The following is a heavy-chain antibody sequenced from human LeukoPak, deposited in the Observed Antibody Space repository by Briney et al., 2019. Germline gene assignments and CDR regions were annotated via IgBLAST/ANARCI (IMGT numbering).Heavy chain of an antibody. J-gene: IGHJ5*01. D-gene: IGHD5-18*01. CDR2: ISGNGGST. Sequence: HSGGSLRLSCAASGFTFSSYPMHWVRQAPGKGLEHVSSISGNGGSTDYANSVSGRFTISRDNSQDTLYLQMDSLRTEDMAVYYCAKERGYSYGLNWFDSWGQGTLVTVSS. V-gene: IGHV3-64*01. CDR3: AKERGYSYGLNWFDS. CDR1: GFTFSSYP.